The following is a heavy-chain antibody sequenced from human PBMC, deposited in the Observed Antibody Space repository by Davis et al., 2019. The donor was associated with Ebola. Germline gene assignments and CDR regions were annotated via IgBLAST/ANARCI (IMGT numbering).Heavy chain of an antibody. CDR1: GFTFSSYS. CDR2: ISSSSSYI. Sequence: GESLKISCAASGFTFSSYSMNWVRQAPGKGLEWVSSISSSSSYIYYADSVKGRFTISRDNAKNSLYLQMNSLRAEDTAVYYCARGFVPAAIYYYYGMDVWGQGTTVTVSS. J-gene: IGHJ6*02. V-gene: IGHV3-21*01. CDR3: ARGFVPAAIYYYYGMDV. D-gene: IGHD2-2*01.